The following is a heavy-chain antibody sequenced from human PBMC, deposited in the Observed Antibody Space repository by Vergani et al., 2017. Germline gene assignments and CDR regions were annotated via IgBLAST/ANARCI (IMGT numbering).Heavy chain of an antibody. V-gene: IGHV4-39*07. CDR3: AEGAAGTYWGDAFDI. Sequence: QLRLQESGPGLVKPSETLSLTCTVSGGSISSSSYYWGWIRQPPGKGLEWIGSIYYSGSTYYNPSLKSRVTISVDTSKNQFSLKLSSVTAADTAVYYCAEGAAGTYWGDAFDIWGQGTMVTVSS. D-gene: IGHD1-1*01. CDR2: IYYSGST. CDR1: GGSISSSSYY. J-gene: IGHJ3*02.